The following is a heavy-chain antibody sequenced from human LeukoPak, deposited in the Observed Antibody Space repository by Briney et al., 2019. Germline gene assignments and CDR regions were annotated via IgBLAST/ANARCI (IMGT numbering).Heavy chain of an antibody. CDR1: GFAFGSEA. V-gene: IGHV3-23*01. CDR3: ATSRSGSASWALQIFDN. CDR2: VSPGGGTT. D-gene: IGHD2-2*01. J-gene: IGHJ4*02. Sequence: GGSLRLSCAVSGFAFGSEAMSWVRQSPARGLEWVASVSPGGGTTYYADHVRGRFTISRDNSNNTLYVQMNSLRAEDTALYYCATSRSGSASWALQIFDNWGQGTLVTVSS.